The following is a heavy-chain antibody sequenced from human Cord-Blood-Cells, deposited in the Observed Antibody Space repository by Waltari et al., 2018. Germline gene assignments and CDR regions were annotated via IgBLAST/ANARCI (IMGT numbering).Heavy chain of an antibody. Sequence: EVQLLESGGGLVQPGGSLRLSCAASGFTFSSYAMSWVRQAPGEGLEWVSAISGSGGSTDYADSVKGRFTSSRDNAKNTLYLQMNSLRAEDTAVYYCAKDLVVVPAAYYYMDVWGKGTTVTVSS. CDR2: ISGSGGST. CDR1: GFTFSSYA. CDR3: AKDLVVVPAAYYYMDV. J-gene: IGHJ6*03. D-gene: IGHD2-2*01. V-gene: IGHV3-23*01.